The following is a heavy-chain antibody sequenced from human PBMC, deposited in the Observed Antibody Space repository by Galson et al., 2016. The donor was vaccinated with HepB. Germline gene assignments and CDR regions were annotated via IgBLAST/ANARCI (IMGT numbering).Heavy chain of an antibody. V-gene: IGHV3-23*01. J-gene: IGHJ4*02. CDR1: GFPFSTYG. CDR3: ARDEDDPSHTIDF. Sequence: SLRLSCAASGFPFSTYGMSWVRQAPGKGLAWVSGISGSGGSIYSADSVKGRFTISRDNSKNTLYLQMHSLRAEDTAVYYCARDEDDPSHTIDFWGQGTLVSVSS. D-gene: IGHD5-24*01. CDR2: ISGSGGSI.